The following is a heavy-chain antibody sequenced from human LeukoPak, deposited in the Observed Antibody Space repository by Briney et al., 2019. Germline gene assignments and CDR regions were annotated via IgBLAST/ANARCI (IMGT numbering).Heavy chain of an antibody. CDR2: ISGSGGST. V-gene: IGHV3-23*01. Sequence: RSGGSLRLSCTASGFTFSSYAMSWVRQAPGKGLEWVSAISGSGGSTYYADSVKGRFTISRDNSKNTLYLQMNSLRAEDTAVYYCAKPSSTVVTAVFDYWGQGTLVTVSS. CDR3: AKPSSTVVTAVFDY. J-gene: IGHJ4*02. CDR1: GFTFSSYA. D-gene: IGHD2-21*02.